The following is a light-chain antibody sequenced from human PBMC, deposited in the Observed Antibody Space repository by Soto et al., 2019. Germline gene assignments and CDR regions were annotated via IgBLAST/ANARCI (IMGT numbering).Light chain of an antibody. CDR2: DAS. V-gene: IGKV3-11*01. CDR1: QSVSSY. CDR3: QQRSNLVS. J-gene: IGKJ5*01. Sequence: EIVLTQSPGTLSLSPGERATLSCRASQSVSSYLAWYQQKPGQAPSLLISDASTRATGIPARFSGSGSGTDFTLTIRSLEPEDFAVYYCQQRSNLVSFGPGTRVEIK.